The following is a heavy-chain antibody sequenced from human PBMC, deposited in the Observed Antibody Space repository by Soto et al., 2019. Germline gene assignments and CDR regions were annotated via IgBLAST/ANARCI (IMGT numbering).Heavy chain of an antibody. CDR1: DFNLTNAW. Sequence: EVQLVESGGDLVKPGGSLRLSCAASDFNLTNAWMSWVRQAPGKRLEWIGRIKTKTEGAPTDYAAPVTGRFTISRDDSKNILYLQMNSLKTEDTPLYYCTTLRWTTNPPFDYWGQGTLVTVSS. CDR3: TTLRWTTNPPFDY. V-gene: IGHV3-15*01. D-gene: IGHD2-15*01. J-gene: IGHJ4*02. CDR2: IKTKTEGAPT.